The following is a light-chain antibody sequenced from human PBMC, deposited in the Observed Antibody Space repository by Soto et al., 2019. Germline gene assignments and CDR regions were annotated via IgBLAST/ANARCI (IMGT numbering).Light chain of an antibody. J-gene: IGKJ5*01. CDR2: GAS. V-gene: IGKV3-20*01. Sequence: EIVLTQSPGSLSLSPGERATLSCRASQSVSSSFLAWYQQKPGQAPRLLIYGASTRATGTPDRFSGSGSGTDFTLTINRLEPEDFAVYYCQLYGISPHFGQGTRLEIK. CDR1: QSVSSSF. CDR3: QLYGISPH.